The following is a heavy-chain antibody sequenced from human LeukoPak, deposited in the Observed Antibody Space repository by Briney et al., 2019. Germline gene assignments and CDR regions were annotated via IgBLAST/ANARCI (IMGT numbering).Heavy chain of an antibody. CDR2: IYSGGST. CDR1: GFTVGSNY. Sequence: GSLRLSCAASGFTVGSNYMSWVRQAPGKGMEWVSVIYSGGSTYYADSVKSRFTISRDNSKNTLYLQMNSLRAEDTAVYYCARILRWPNPFDQWGQGTLVTVSS. D-gene: IGHD4-23*01. CDR3: ARILRWPNPFDQ. V-gene: IGHV3-53*01. J-gene: IGHJ4*02.